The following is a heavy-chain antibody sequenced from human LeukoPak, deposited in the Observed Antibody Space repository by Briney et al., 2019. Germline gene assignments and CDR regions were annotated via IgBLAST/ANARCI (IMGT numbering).Heavy chain of an antibody. D-gene: IGHD3-10*01. CDR1: GFTFSNYG. CDR2: ISGSGDST. CDR3: ASHYGSGSSNWLDP. Sequence: GGSLRLSCAASGFTFSNYGMSWVRQAPGRGWEWVSAISGSGDSTYHADSVKGRFTISRDNSKNTLYLQMNSLRAEDTAVYYSASHYGSGSSNWLDPWGQGTLVTVSS. V-gene: IGHV3-23*01. J-gene: IGHJ5*02.